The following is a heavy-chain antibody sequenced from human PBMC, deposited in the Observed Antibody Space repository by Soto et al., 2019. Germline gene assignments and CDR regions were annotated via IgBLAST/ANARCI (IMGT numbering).Heavy chain of an antibody. J-gene: IGHJ4*02. D-gene: IGHD3-3*01. Sequence: QVQLVQSGAEVTKPGASVKVSCKASGYTFTSYGITWVRQAPGQWLEWMGWISAYNGHTNYAQKLQGRVTMTTDTSTSTAYMELRSLSSDDTAVYYCARDQGYYDFWSGSPAWGYWGQGTLVTVSS. V-gene: IGHV1-18*01. CDR1: GYTFTSYG. CDR2: ISAYNGHT. CDR3: ARDQGYYDFWSGSPAWGY.